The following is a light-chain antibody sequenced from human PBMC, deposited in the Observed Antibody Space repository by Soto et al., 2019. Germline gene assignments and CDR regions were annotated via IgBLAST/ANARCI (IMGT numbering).Light chain of an antibody. CDR3: SSYAGSNNVV. CDR2: EVS. J-gene: IGLJ2*01. Sequence: QSALTQPPSASGSPGQSVTISCTGTRSDVGGYNYVSWYQQHPVKAPKLMIYEVSKRPSGVPDRFSGAKSGNTASLTVSGLQAEDEADYYCSSYAGSNNVVFGGGTKLTVL. V-gene: IGLV2-8*01. CDR1: RSDVGGYNY.